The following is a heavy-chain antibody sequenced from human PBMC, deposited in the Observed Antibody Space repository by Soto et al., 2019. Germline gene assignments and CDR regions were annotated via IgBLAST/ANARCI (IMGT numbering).Heavy chain of an antibody. D-gene: IGHD3-16*01. CDR2: IWYDGSKR. CDR1: GFTFSTYA. J-gene: IGHJ6*04. CDR3: ARASGTVGEYYDYGMDV. Sequence: QVQLVESGGGVVQPGRSLRLSCAASGFTFSTYAMHWVRQAPGKGLEWVAVIWYDGSKRYYADSVKGRFTISRDNSKNTQDLHMNSLRADDTAVYSCARASGTVGEYYDYGMDVWGIGTTVTVSP. V-gene: IGHV3-33*01.